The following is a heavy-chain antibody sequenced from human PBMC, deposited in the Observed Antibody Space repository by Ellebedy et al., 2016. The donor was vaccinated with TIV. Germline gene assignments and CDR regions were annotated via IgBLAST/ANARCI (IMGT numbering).Heavy chain of an antibody. CDR2: ISDSGANT. CDR3: ARDSGSRRSWDNDY. D-gene: IGHD3-10*01. V-gene: IGHV3-23*01. Sequence: GESLKISCVASGFTSSSYAMCWVRQARGKGLEWVSTISDSGANTYFPDSVKGRFTISRDNSRNTVYLQMNNLRAEDTAVSYCARDSGSRRSWDNDYWGQGTLVTVSS. CDR1: GFTSSSYA. J-gene: IGHJ4*02.